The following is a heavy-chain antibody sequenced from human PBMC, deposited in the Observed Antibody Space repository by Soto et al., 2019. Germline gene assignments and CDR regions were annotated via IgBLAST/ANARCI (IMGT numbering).Heavy chain of an antibody. J-gene: IGHJ1*01. CDR2: ISGTTDRT. Sequence: EVQVLESGGGLVLPGGSLRLSCAASGFTIRNYAMSWVRQAPGKAMEWVAGISGTTDRTYYRDSVEGRFTIFKDTSKNTLYLEMNSLRAEDTALYRCEGSWTWGQGTLVTVSS. V-gene: IGHV3-23*02. CDR1: GFTIRNYA. D-gene: IGHD5-12*01. CDR3: EGSWT.